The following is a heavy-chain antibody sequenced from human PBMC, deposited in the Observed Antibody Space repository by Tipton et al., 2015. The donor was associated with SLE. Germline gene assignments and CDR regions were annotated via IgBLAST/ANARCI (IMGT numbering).Heavy chain of an antibody. J-gene: IGHJ3*02. V-gene: IGHV4-59*11. CDR1: GGSISSHY. CDR3: ARIDLPRPFDAFDI. CDR2: IYYSGST. Sequence: GLVKPSETLSLTCTVSGGSISSHYWSWIRQPPGKGLEWIGYIYYSGSTNYNPSLKSRVPISVDTSKNQFSLKLSSVTAADTAVYYCARIDLPRPFDAFDIWGQGTMVTVSS.